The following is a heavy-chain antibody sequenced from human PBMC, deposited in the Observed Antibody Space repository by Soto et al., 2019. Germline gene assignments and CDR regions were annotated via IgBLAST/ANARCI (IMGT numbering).Heavy chain of an antibody. V-gene: IGHV3-74*01. J-gene: IGHJ3*02. CDR3: AVPYLYSSSTFDM. CDR2: INSGGSST. Sequence: PGGSLILSCAASGFTFSNHWMYWILQAPGKGLVWVSRINSGGSSTSYADSVKGRFTISRDNAKNTLYLQMNSLRAEDTAVYYCAVPYLYSSSTFDMWGQGTMVTVSS. D-gene: IGHD6-6*01. CDR1: GFTFSNHW.